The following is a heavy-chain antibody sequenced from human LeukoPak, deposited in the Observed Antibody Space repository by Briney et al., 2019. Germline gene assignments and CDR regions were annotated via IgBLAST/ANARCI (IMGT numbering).Heavy chain of an antibody. J-gene: IGHJ4*02. CDR1: GYSFTSFG. CDR2: ISAASGST. Sequence: ASVKVSCMASGYSFTSFGLSWVRQALGQGPEWMGWISAASGSTNYAQKFQDRVAMTTDTSTTTVYMELRSLRSDDTAVYYCAKEQEGTAIGGVFDYWGQGTVVTVSS. CDR3: AKEQEGTAIGGVFDY. V-gene: IGHV1-18*01. D-gene: IGHD2-21*02.